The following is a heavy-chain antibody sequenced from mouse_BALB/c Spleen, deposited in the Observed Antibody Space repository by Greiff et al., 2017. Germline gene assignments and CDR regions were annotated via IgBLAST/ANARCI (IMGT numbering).Heavy chain of an antibody. Sequence: EVMLVESGGDLVKPGGSLKLSCAASGFTFSSYGMSWVRQTPDKRLEWVATISSGGSYTYYPDSVKGRFTISRDNAKNTLYLQMSSLKSEDTAMYYCARQFITTVVARAMDYWGQGTSVTVSS. CDR3: ARQFITTVVARAMDY. CDR1: GFTFSSYG. J-gene: IGHJ4*01. CDR2: ISSGGSYT. D-gene: IGHD1-1*01. V-gene: IGHV5-6*02.